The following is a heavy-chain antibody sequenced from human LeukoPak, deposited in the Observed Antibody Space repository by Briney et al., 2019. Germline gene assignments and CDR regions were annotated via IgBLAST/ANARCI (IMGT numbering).Heavy chain of an antibody. CDR3: ASSGSYFQF. Sequence: GGSLRLSCAASGFTFSSYAMHWVRQAPGKGLEWVAVISYDGSNKYYADSVKGRFTISRDNSKNTLYLQMNSLRDEDTAVYYCASSGSYFQFWGQGTLVTVSS. J-gene: IGHJ4*02. V-gene: IGHV3-30-3*01. CDR2: ISYDGSNK. CDR1: GFTFSSYA. D-gene: IGHD1-26*01.